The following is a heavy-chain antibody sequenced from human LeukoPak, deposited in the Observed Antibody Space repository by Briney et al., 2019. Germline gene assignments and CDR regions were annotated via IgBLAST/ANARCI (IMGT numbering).Heavy chain of an antibody. CDR2: ISSSSSYI. D-gene: IGHD5-12*01. J-gene: IGHJ4*02. CDR1: GFTFSSYS. Sequence: GGSLRLSCAASGFTFSSYSMNWVRQAPGKGLEWVSSISSSSSYIHYADSVKGRFTISRDNAKNSLYLQMNSLRAEDTAVYYCASLDGGYADDYWGQGTLVTVSS. CDR3: ASLDGGYADDY. V-gene: IGHV3-21*01.